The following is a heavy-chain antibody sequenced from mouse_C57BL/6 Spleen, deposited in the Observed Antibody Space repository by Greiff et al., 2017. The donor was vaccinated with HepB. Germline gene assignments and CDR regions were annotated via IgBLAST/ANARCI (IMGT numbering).Heavy chain of an antibody. J-gene: IGHJ4*01. CDR3: APGTDYSNYGAMDY. Sequence: QVQLQQSGPELVKPGASVKISCKASGYAFSSSWMNWVKQRPGKGLEWIGRIYPGDGDTNYNGKFKGKATLTADKSSSTAYMQLSSLTSEDSAVYFCAPGTDYSNYGAMDYWGQGTSVTVSS. D-gene: IGHD2-5*01. CDR2: IYPGDGDT. V-gene: IGHV1-82*01. CDR1: GYAFSSSW.